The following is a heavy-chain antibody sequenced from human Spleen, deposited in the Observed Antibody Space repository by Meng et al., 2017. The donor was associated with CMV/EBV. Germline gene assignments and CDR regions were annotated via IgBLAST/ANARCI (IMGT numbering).Heavy chain of an antibody. CDR3: ASAGGITREIHY. CDR1: GYTFTSYD. V-gene: IGHV1-8*01. D-gene: IGHD3-10*01. CDR2: MNPNSGNT. J-gene: IGHJ4*02. Sequence: ASVKVSCKASGYTFTSYDINWVRQATGQGLEWMGWMNPNSGNTGYAQKFQGRVTMTRNTSISTAYMELSSLRSEDTAVYYCASAGGITREIHYWGQGTLVTVSS.